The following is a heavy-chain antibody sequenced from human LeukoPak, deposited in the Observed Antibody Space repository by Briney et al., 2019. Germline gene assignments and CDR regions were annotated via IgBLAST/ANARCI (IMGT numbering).Heavy chain of an antibody. Sequence: PSETLSLTCTVSGGSISSYYWSWIRQPAGKGLEWIGRIYTSGSTNYNPSLKSRVTISVDTSKNQFYLKLSSVTAADTAVFYCARLGDGNIYDYGAQEPLVTVPS. D-gene: IGHD5-24*01. CDR1: GGSISSYY. V-gene: IGHV4-4*07. J-gene: IGHJ4*02. CDR2: IYTSGST. CDR3: ARLGDGNIYDY.